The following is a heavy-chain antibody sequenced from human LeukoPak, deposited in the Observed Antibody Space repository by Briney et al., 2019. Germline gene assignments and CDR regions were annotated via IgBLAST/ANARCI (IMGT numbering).Heavy chain of an antibody. CDR1: GYTFTGYY. Sequence: ASVTVACMASGYTFTGYYMHCVRQAPGQGLEWMGWINPNSGGTNYAQKSQGRVTMTRDTSISTAYMEMSRLRSDDTAVYYCARDQIVVVPAAGLAVDYWGQGTLVTVSS. D-gene: IGHD2-2*01. J-gene: IGHJ4*02. CDR3: ARDQIVVVPAAGLAVDY. CDR2: INPNSGGT. V-gene: IGHV1-2*02.